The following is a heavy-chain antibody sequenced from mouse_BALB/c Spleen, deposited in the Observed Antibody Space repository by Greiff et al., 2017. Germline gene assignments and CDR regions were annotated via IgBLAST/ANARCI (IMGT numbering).Heavy chain of an antibody. J-gene: IGHJ2*01. V-gene: IGHV1-14*01. CDR1: GYTFTSYV. Sequence: VQLQQSGPELVKPGASVKMSCKASGYTFTSYVMHWVKQKPGQGLEWIGYINPYNDGTKYNEKFKGKATLTSDKSSSKAYMELSSLTSEDSAVYYCARPYYRYEGYYFDYWGQGTTLTVSS. CDR3: ARPYYRYEGYYFDY. D-gene: IGHD2-14*01. CDR2: INPYNDGT.